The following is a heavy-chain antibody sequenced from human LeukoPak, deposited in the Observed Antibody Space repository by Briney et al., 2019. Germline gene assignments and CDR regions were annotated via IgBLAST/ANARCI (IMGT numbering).Heavy chain of an antibody. V-gene: IGHV4-59*01. CDR3: ARENDAVAGNFDY. CDR2: IYYSGST. CDR1: GGSISSYY. Sequence: SETLSLTCTVSGGSISSYYWSWIRQPPGKGLEWIGYIYYSGSTNYNPSLKSRVTISVDTSKNQFSLKLSSVTAADTAVYYCARENDAVAGNFDYWGQGTLVTVSS. D-gene: IGHD6-19*01. J-gene: IGHJ4*02.